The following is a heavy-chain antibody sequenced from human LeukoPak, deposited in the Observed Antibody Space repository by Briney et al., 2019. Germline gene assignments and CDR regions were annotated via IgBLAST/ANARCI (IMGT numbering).Heavy chain of an antibody. CDR1: GFTFSSYA. V-gene: IGHV3-23*01. J-gene: IGHJ6*02. Sequence: PGGSLRLSCAASGFTFSSYAMSWVRQAPGKGLEWVSAISGSGGSTYYADSVKGRFTISRDNSKNTLYLQMNSLRAEDTAVYYCAKRGQRPGATSDYYYGMDVWGQGTTVTVPS. D-gene: IGHD1-26*01. CDR2: ISGSGGST. CDR3: AKRGQRPGATSDYYYGMDV.